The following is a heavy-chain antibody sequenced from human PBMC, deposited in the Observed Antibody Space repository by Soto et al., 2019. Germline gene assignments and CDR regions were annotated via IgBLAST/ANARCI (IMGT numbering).Heavy chain of an antibody. J-gene: IGHJ6*02. Sequence: SVKVSCKASGGTFSSYAISWVRQAPGQGLEWMGGIIPIFGTANYAQKFQGRVTITADESTTTAYMELSSLTSEDTAVYYCATGSFTSTGGRIGYHYNAMDVWGQGTTVTVSS. D-gene: IGHD1-1*01. V-gene: IGHV1-69*13. CDR1: GGTFSSYA. CDR2: IIPIFGTA. CDR3: ATGSFTSTGGRIGYHYNAMDV.